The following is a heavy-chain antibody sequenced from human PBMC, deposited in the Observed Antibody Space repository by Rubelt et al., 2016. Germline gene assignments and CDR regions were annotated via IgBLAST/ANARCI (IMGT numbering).Heavy chain of an antibody. CDR2: INPILGIA. Sequence: QVQLVQSGAEVKKPGASVKVSCKASGYTFTGYYMHWVRQAPGQGLEWMGRINPILGIANYAQKFTAGATITADKSTGTAYLELSSLRSEDTSVYYCASLQYSSGWYSDYWGQGTLVTVSS. CDR1: GYTFTGYY. V-gene: IGHV1-69*09. J-gene: IGHJ4*02. D-gene: IGHD6-19*01. CDR3: ASLQYSSGWYSDY.